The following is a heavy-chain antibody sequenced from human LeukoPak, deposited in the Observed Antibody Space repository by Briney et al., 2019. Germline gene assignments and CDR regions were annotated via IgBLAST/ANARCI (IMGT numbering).Heavy chain of an antibody. V-gene: IGHV1-2*02. CDR1: GYTFTGYY. Sequence: ASVKVSCKASGYTFTGYYMHWVRQAPGQGLEWMGWINPNSGGTNYAQKFQGRVTMTRDTSISTAYMELSRLRSDDTAVYYCARDFTPGDFYYYYYGMDVWGQGTTVTVSS. CDR3: ARDFTPGDFYYYYYGMDV. CDR2: INPNSGGT. D-gene: IGHD3-16*01. J-gene: IGHJ6*02.